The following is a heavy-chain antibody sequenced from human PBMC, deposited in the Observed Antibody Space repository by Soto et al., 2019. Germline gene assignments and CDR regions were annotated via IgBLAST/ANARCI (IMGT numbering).Heavy chain of an antibody. V-gene: IGHV4-39*01. J-gene: IGHJ4*02. CDR2: IYYSGST. CDR3: ARGRVGENLGYCSGGSCYTNFDY. CDR1: GGSISSSSYY. D-gene: IGHD2-15*01. Sequence: SETLSLTCTVSGGSISSSSYYWGWIRQPPGKGLEWIGSIYYSGSTYYNPSLKSRVTISVDTSKNQFSLKLSSVTAADTAVYYCARGRVGENLGYCSGGSCYTNFDYWGQGTLVTVSS.